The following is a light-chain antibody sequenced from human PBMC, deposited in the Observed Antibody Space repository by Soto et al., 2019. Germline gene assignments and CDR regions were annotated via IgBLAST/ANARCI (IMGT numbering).Light chain of an antibody. Sequence: IVMTQSPATLSVSPGERATLSCRASQSVSSNLAWYQQKPGQAPSLLIFGASIRATGVPARFSAGGSGTEFTLTISSLQSEDFAIHYCQQYNDWPTYTFGQGTNLEIK. J-gene: IGKJ2*01. V-gene: IGKV3-15*01. CDR3: QQYNDWPTYT. CDR1: QSVSSN. CDR2: GAS.